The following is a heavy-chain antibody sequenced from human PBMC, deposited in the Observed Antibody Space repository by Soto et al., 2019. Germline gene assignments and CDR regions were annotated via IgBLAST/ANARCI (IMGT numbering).Heavy chain of an antibody. V-gene: IGHV4-31*03. J-gene: IGHJ4*02. CDR1: GGSISSGGYY. Sequence: QVQLQESGPGLVKPSQTLSLTCTVSGGSISSGGYYWSWIRQHPGKGLEWIGYIYYSGSTYYNPSLKSRVTITVDTAKNKFSLKLSSVTAAVTAVYYCARWGMATMELKGFDYWGQGTLVTVSS. CDR3: ARWGMATMELKGFDY. D-gene: IGHD3-16*01. CDR2: IYYSGST.